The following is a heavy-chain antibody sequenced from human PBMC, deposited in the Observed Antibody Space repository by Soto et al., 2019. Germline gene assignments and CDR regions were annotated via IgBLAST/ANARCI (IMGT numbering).Heavy chain of an antibody. CDR1: GYTFTSYG. CDR3: ARERGFIRYGDYRHNWFDP. J-gene: IGHJ5*02. Sequence: QVQLVQSGAEVKKPGASVKVSCKASGYTFTSYGISWVRQAPGQGLEWMGWISAYNGNTNYAQKLQGRVTMTTDTATSTAYMELRSLRSDDTAVYYCARERGFIRYGDYRHNWFDPWGQGTLVTVSS. V-gene: IGHV1-18*01. D-gene: IGHD4-17*01. CDR2: ISAYNGNT.